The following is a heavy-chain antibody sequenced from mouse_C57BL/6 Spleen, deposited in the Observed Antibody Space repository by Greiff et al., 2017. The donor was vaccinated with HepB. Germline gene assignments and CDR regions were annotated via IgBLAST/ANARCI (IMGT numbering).Heavy chain of an antibody. D-gene: IGHD1-1*01. CDR3: APYYGSSYDWYFDV. CDR1: GYTFTSYW. V-gene: IGHV1-64*01. Sequence: QVQLQQPGAELVKPGASVKLSCKASGYTFTSYWMHWVTQRPGQGLEWIGMIHPNSGSTNYNEKFKSKATLTVDKSSSTAYMQLSSLTSEDSAVYYCAPYYGSSYDWYFDVWGTGTTVTVSS. CDR2: IHPNSGST. J-gene: IGHJ1*03.